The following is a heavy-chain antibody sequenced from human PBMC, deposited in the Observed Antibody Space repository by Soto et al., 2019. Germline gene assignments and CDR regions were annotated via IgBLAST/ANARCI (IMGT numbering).Heavy chain of an antibody. J-gene: IGHJ6*02. D-gene: IGHD2-15*01. CDR3: ARLGRGADGYNGMDV. Sequence: ASVKVSCKASGYTFTTYYMHWVRQAPGQWLEWMGKINPSGGSTTYAHELQGRVTMTSDTSTSTIYMELSSLTSEDTAVYYCARLGRGADGYNGMDVWGRGHTGTVSS. CDR1: GYTFTTYY. CDR2: INPSGGST. V-gene: IGHV1-46*04.